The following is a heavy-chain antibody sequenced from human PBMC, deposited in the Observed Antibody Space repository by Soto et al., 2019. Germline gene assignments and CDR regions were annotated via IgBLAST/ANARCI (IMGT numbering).Heavy chain of an antibody. J-gene: IGHJ6*02. V-gene: IGHV3-53*01. CDR3: ATRDIVVVPAAIKEGHYYYYGMDV. CDR1: GFTVSSNY. Sequence: EVQLVESGGGLIQPGGSLRLSCAASGFTVSSNYMSRVRQAPGKGLEWVSVIYSGGSTYYADSVKGRFTISRDNSKNTLYLQMNSLRAEDTAVYYCATRDIVVVPAAIKEGHYYYYGMDVWGQGTTVTVSS. D-gene: IGHD2-2*02. CDR2: IYSGGST.